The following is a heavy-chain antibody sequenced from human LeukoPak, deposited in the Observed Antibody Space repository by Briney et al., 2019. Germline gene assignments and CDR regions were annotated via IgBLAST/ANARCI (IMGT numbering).Heavy chain of an antibody. CDR3: ASGLGGYYDSSGIRLDY. Sequence: SETLSLTCAVYGGSFSGYYWSWIRQPPGKGLEWIGEINHSGSTNYNPSLKSRVTISVDTSKNQFSLKLSSVTAADTAVYYCASGLGGYYDSSGIRLDYWGQGTLVTVSS. D-gene: IGHD3-22*01. CDR1: GGSFSGYY. V-gene: IGHV4-34*01. J-gene: IGHJ4*02. CDR2: INHSGST.